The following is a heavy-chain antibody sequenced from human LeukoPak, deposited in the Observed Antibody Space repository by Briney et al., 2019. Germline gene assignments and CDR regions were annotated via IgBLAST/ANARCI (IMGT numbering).Heavy chain of an antibody. V-gene: IGHV4-59*12. J-gene: IGHJ6*03. D-gene: IGHD2-15*01. CDR3: ARDLLEYCSGGSCYSGGPNYYYYYYMDV. Sequence: SETLSLTCTVSGGSISSYYWSWIRQPPGKGLEWIGYIYYSGSTNYNPSLKSRVTMSVDTSKNQFSLKLSSVTAADTAVYYCARDLLEYCSGGSCYSGGPNYYYYYYMDVWGKGTTVTISS. CDR1: GGSISSYY. CDR2: IYYSGST.